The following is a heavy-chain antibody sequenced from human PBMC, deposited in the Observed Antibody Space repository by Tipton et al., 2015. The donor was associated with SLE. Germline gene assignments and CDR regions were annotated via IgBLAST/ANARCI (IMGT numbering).Heavy chain of an antibody. J-gene: IGHJ4*02. CDR3: ASGFDY. V-gene: IGHV3-53*01. CDR1: GFTVSNSY. CDR2: IYTSGST. Sequence: SLRLSCAASGFTVSNSYMTWVRQAPGKGLEWVSVIYTSGSTYYADSVKGRFTISRDNSKNKRFLQMNSLRVEDTAVYYCASGFDYWGQGTLVTVSS.